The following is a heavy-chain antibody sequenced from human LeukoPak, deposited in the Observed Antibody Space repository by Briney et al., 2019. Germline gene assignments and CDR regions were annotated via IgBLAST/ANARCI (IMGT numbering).Heavy chain of an antibody. CDR3: ARDRVAGTFRYYYYGMDV. CDR2: IKQDGSEK. J-gene: IGHJ6*02. Sequence: GGSLRLSCAASGFTFSSYWMSWVRQAPGKGLEWVANIKQDGSEKYYVDSVKGRFTISRDNAKNSLYLQMNSLRAKDTAVYYCARDRVAGTFRYYYYGMDVWGQGTTVTVSS. CDR1: GFTFSSYW. D-gene: IGHD6-19*01. V-gene: IGHV3-7*01.